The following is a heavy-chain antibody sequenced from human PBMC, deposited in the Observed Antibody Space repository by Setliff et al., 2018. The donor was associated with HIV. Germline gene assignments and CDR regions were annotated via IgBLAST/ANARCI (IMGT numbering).Heavy chain of an antibody. V-gene: IGHV4-34*10. Sequence: PSETLSLTCAVFGGSFTDIGGSFTDYYWIWIRQPPGKGLEWIGEINHSGSTHYNPSLKSRFTMSVGTSKNQFSLKLSSVTAADTAVYYCARCYYNFWSGYPLDYMDVWGKGTTVTVSS. CDR1: GGSFTDIGGSFTDYY. CDR2: INHSGST. J-gene: IGHJ6*03. CDR3: ARCYYNFWSGYPLDYMDV. D-gene: IGHD3-3*01.